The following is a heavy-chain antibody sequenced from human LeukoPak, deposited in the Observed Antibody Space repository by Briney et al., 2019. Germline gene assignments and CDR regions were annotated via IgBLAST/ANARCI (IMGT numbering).Heavy chain of an antibody. D-gene: IGHD6-19*01. V-gene: IGHV4-34*01. CDR1: GGSFSGYF. CDR3: ARGPAGDGAFDI. J-gene: IGHJ3*02. CDR2: INHSGST. Sequence: SETLSLTCAVYGGSFSGYFWSWIRQPPGKGLEWIGEINHSGSTNYNPSLKSRVTISVDTSKNQFSLKLSSVTAADTAVYYCARGPAGDGAFDIWGQGTMVTVSS.